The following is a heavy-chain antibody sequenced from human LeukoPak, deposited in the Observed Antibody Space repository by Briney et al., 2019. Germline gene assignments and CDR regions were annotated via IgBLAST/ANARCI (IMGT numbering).Heavy chain of an antibody. D-gene: IGHD6-19*01. CDR2: IYSGGSA. V-gene: IGHV4-59*01. J-gene: IGHJ4*02. Sequence: SETLSLTCTVSGGSISGYYWSWIRQPPGMGLEWIGNIYSGGSAIYNPSLKSRVTISVDTSKNHFSLKMTSMTAADTAVYYCARLAGGSGLDYWGQGTLVTVSS. CDR3: ARLAGGSGLDY. CDR1: GGSISGYY.